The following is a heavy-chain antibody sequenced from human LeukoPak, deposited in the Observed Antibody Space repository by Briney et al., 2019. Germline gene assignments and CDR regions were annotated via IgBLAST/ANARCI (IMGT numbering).Heavy chain of an antibody. CDR2: IKSKTDGGTT. CDR3: TILGEPATLMIVKVGAFDI. D-gene: IGHD3-22*01. Sequence: GGSLRLSCAASGFTFSNAWMSWVRQAPGKGLEWVGRIKSKTDGGTTDYAAPVKGRFTISRDDSKNTLYLQMNSLKTEDTAVYYCTILGEPATLMIVKVGAFDIWGQGTMVTVSS. J-gene: IGHJ3*02. V-gene: IGHV3-15*01. CDR1: GFTFSNAW.